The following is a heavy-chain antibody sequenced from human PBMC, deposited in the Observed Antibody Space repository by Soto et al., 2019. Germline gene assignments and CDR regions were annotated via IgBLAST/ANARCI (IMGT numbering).Heavy chain of an antibody. CDR1: GDSISSGGYY. CDR3: ARAWSGGDWFDP. D-gene: IGHD3-10*01. J-gene: IGHJ5*02. V-gene: IGHV4-31*03. CDR2: IYYSGST. Sequence: QVQLQESGPGLVKPSQTLSLTCTVSGDSISSGGYYWSWIRQHPGKGLDWIGYIYYSGSTYYNPSLKSRVTISVDTSKNQFSLKLSSVTAADTAVYYCARAWSGGDWFDPWGQGTLVTVSS.